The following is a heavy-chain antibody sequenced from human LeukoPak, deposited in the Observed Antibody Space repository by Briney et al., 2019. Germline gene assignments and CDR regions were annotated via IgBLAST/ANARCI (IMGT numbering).Heavy chain of an antibody. Sequence: GGSLRLSCAASGFTFSSYAMSWVRQAPGKGLEWVSAISGSGGSTNYADSVKGRFTISRDNCKNTLYLQMNSLRAEDTAVYYCAKCPSSGSYRRGDYWGQGTLVTVSS. D-gene: IGHD1-26*01. CDR1: GFTFSSYA. CDR2: ISGSGGST. CDR3: AKCPSSGSYRRGDY. V-gene: IGHV3-23*01. J-gene: IGHJ4*02.